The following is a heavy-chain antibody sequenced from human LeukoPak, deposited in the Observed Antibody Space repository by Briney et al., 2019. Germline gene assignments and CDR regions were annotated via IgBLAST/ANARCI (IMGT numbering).Heavy chain of an antibody. D-gene: IGHD3-22*01. CDR2: IYNSEST. V-gene: IGHV4-4*08. CDR1: GGPFSSYD. J-gene: IGHJ4*02. Sequence: AETLSLTCTVSGGPFSSYDLSWIRQPPGKGLEWIRYIYNSESTNYNAALKSRVTISVDTSNNQFSQRLKSVTAADTAVYHCARIVRYYYATSGSYDFDNWGQGTLVTVSS. CDR3: ARIVRYYYATSGSYDFDN.